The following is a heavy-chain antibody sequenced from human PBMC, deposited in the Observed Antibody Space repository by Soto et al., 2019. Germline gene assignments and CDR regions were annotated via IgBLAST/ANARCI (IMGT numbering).Heavy chain of an antibody. CDR3: ARFSGQDDAFDI. CDR2: IIPILGIA. CDR1: GGTFSSYT. Sequence: SVKVSCKASGGTFSSYTISWVRQAPGQGLEWMGRIIPILGIANYAQKFQGRVTITADKSTSTAYMELSSLRSEDTAVYYCARFSGQDDAFDIWGQGTTVTVSS. V-gene: IGHV1-69*02. J-gene: IGHJ3*02.